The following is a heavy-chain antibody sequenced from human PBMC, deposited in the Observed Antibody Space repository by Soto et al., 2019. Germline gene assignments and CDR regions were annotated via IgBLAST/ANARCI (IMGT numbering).Heavy chain of an antibody. CDR1: GGYVSSGSHY. J-gene: IGHJ5*02. D-gene: IGHD2-15*01. CDR3: ARDFSNSGTSHGVWFDP. CDR2: IYYTGRA. Sequence: QVQLQESGPGLVKPSETLSLTCTVSGGYVSSGSHYWSWIRQPPGKGLEWIGYIYYTGRANYNPSLASRVTMSVDTSRNQFSLNLRSVTAADTAVYYCARDFSNSGTSHGVWFDPWGQGTLVTVPS. V-gene: IGHV4-61*01.